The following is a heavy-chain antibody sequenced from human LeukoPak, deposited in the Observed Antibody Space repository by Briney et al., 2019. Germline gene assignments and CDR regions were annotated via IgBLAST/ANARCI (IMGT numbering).Heavy chain of an antibody. D-gene: IGHD4-17*01. J-gene: IGHJ4*02. CDR1: GITFSSNW. CDR2: IKSDGSST. Sequence: GGSLRLSCVASGITFSSNWHWVRQAPGKGLVWVSRIKSDGSSTSYADSVKGRFTISRDSTKNTLYLQMNSLRAEDTAVYYCAKGHSDYGTGFDCWGQGTLVTVSS. CDR3: AKGHSDYGTGFDC. V-gene: IGHV3-74*01.